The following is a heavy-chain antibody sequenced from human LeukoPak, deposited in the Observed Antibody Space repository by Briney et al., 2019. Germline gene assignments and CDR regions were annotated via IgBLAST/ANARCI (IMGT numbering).Heavy chain of an antibody. Sequence: GGSLRLSCAASGFIVSSNYMSWVRQAPGKGLEWVSSISSNSRYTYYADSVKGRFTISRDNAKSSLYLQMNSLRADDTAVYYCARVAEAAAFDYWGQGTLVTVSS. CDR2: ISSNSRYT. CDR1: GFIVSSNY. V-gene: IGHV3-21*01. D-gene: IGHD6-13*01. CDR3: ARVAEAAAFDY. J-gene: IGHJ4*02.